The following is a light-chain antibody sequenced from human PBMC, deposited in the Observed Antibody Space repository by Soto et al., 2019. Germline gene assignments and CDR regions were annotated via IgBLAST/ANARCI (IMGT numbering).Light chain of an antibody. CDR1: QSISSW. V-gene: IGKV1-5*03. J-gene: IGKJ3*01. Sequence: DLQMTQSPSTLSASVGDRVTITCRASQSISSWLAWYQQKPGKAPKLLIYKASSLESGVPSRFSGSGSGTEFTLTISSLQPDDFATYYCQQRLTFGPGTKVDIK. CDR3: QQRLT. CDR2: KAS.